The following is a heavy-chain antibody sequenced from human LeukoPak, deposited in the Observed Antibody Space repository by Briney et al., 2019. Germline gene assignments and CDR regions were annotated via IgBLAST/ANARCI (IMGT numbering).Heavy chain of an antibody. CDR2: TYNSGST. CDR1: GGSISSYH. CDR3: AGGIFGVVINAFHI. D-gene: IGHD3-3*01. V-gene: IGHV4-59*01. Sequence: SETLSLTCTVAGGSISSYHWSWIRQPPGKGLEWIGDTYNSGSTNHNPSLQSRVTISVDTSKNQFSLKLSSVTAADTAVYYCAGGIFGVVINAFHIWGQGTMVTVSS. J-gene: IGHJ3*02.